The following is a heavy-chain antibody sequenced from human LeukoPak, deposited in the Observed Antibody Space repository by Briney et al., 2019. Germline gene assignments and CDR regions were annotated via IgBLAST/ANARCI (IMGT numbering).Heavy chain of an antibody. D-gene: IGHD5/OR15-5a*01. CDR2: ISSSSSYI. J-gene: IGHJ4*02. CDR1: GSTFSSYS. V-gene: IGHV3-21*01. CDR3: ARAPALRSALDY. Sequence: GGSLRLSCAASGSTFSSYSMNWVRQAPGKGLEWVSSISSSSSYIYYADSVKGRFTISRDNAKNSLYLQMNSLRAEDTAVYYCARAPALRSALDYWGQGTLVTVSS.